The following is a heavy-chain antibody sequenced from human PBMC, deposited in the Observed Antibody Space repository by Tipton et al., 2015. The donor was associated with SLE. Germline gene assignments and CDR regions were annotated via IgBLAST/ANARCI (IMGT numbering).Heavy chain of an antibody. D-gene: IGHD3-16*01. V-gene: IGHV4-39*07. CDR3: ARQRGYYDGTPFPPWNFDL. CDR2: IHYAGGT. Sequence: TLSLTCSVSGDSLSSNNYYWGWIRQSPAQGLEWIGTIHYAGGTYYNPSLRSRLTISADTSENHFSLNLNSVTAADTAVYFCARQRGYYDGTPFPPWNFDLWGRGTQVTVSS. J-gene: IGHJ2*01. CDR1: GDSLSSNNYY.